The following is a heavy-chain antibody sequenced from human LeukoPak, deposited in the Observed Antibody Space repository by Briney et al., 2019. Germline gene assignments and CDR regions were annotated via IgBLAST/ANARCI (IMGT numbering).Heavy chain of an antibody. CDR2: ISYDGSNK. Sequence: GRSLRLSCAASGFTFSSYGMHWVRQAPGKGLEWVAVISYDGSNKYYVDSVKGRFTISRDNSKNTLYLQMNSLRAEDTAVYYCAKDLGGYDLCYWGQGTLVTVSS. V-gene: IGHV3-30*18. J-gene: IGHJ4*02. D-gene: IGHD5-12*01. CDR1: GFTFSSYG. CDR3: AKDLGGYDLCY.